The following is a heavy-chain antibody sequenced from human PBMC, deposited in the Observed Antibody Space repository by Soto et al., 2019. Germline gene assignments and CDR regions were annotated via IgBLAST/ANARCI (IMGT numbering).Heavy chain of an antibody. D-gene: IGHD6-19*01. CDR3: AKDAEWLVPKYYYGLDV. CDR1: GFTFSNAW. V-gene: IGHV3-30*18. CDR2: IPYNGDNH. Sequence: PGGSLRLSCAASGFTFSNAWMSWVRQAPGKGLEWVATIPYNGDNHYYADSVKGRFTISRDNSKDTLYLQMNSLRAEDTAVYYCAKDAEWLVPKYYYGLDVSGQATTVTLS. J-gene: IGHJ6*02.